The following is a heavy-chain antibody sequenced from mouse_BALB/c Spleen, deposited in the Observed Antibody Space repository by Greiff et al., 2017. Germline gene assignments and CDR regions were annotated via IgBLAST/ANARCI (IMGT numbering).Heavy chain of an antibody. J-gene: IGHJ2*01. CDR2: IYPGDGDT. CDR1: GYAFSSYW. D-gene: IGHD1-1*01. Sequence: VKLQESGAELVRPGSSVKISCKASGYAFSSYWMNWVKQRPGQGLEWIGQIYPGDGDTNYNGKFKGKATLTADKSSSTAYMQLSSLTSEDSAVYFCAREKNLLLLYWGQGTTLTVSS. CDR3: AREKNLLLLY. V-gene: IGHV1-80*01.